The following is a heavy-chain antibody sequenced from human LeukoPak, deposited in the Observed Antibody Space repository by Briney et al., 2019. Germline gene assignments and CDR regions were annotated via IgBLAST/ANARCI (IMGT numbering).Heavy chain of an antibody. Sequence: GASVKVSCKASGYTFTGYYMHWVRQAPGQGLEWMGWINPKSGGTNYAQKFQGRVTMARDTSIHTAYMELSRLRSDDTAVYYCTRDWMTAMKINCFDPWGQGTLVTVSS. CDR1: GYTFTGYY. D-gene: IGHD2-21*02. J-gene: IGHJ5*02. CDR2: INPKSGGT. V-gene: IGHV1-2*02. CDR3: TRDWMTAMKINCFDP.